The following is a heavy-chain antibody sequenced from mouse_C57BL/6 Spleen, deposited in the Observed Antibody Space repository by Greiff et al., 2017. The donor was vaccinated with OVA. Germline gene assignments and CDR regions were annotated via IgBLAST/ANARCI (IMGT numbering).Heavy chain of an antibody. D-gene: IGHD2-5*01. CDR1: GFTFTDYY. CDR3: ARSNHYYAMDY. CDR2: IRNKANGYTT. J-gene: IGHJ4*01. V-gene: IGHV7-3*01. Sequence: EVNVVESGGGLVQPGGSLSLSCAASGFTFTDYYMSWVRQPPGKALEWLGFIRNKANGYTTEYSASVKGRFTISRDNSQSILYLQMNALRAEDSATYYCARSNHYYAMDYWGQGTSVTVSS.